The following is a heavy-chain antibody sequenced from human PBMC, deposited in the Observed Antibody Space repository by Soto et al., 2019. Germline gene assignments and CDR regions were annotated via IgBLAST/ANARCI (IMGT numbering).Heavy chain of an antibody. CDR3: ARTGRVTSNYYYYGMDV. D-gene: IGHD4-17*01. CDR1: GGTFSSYA. CDR2: IIPIFGTA. J-gene: IGHJ6*02. Sequence: QVQLVQSGAEVKKPGSSVKVSCKASGGTFSSYAISWVRQAPGQGLEWMGGIIPIFGTANYAQKFQGRVTITADKSTSTAYMELSRLRSEDTAVYYCARTGRVTSNYYYYGMDVWGQGTTVTVSS. V-gene: IGHV1-69*06.